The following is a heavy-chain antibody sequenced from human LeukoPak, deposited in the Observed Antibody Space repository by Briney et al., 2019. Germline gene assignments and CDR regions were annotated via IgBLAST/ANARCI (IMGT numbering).Heavy chain of an antibody. Sequence: SETLSLTCTVSGGSIRNYYWGWIRQPPGKGLEWIGYIHYSGSTNYNPSLKSRVTISVDTSKNQFSLKLSSVTAADTAVYYCASSVGSGSKYYFDYWGQGTLVTVPS. CDR2: IHYSGST. V-gene: IGHV4-59*01. CDR1: GGSIRNYY. J-gene: IGHJ4*02. D-gene: IGHD1-26*01. CDR3: ASSVGSGSKYYFDY.